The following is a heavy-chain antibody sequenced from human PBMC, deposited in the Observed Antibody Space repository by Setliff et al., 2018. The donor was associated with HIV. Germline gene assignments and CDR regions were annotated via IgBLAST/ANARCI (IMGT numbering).Heavy chain of an antibody. D-gene: IGHD3-22*01. CDR3: ARGRPCGGYRNIFDY. CDR2: IFFAWST. CDR1: GAYLSSMNSGTYY. Sequence: SETLSLTFSVSGAYLSSMNSGTYYWSWIRQHPGKGLEWIGDIFFAWSTYYTPSLKSRLSISMDTSDQCPLRLSSVTAADTAVYFCARGRPCGGYRNIFDYWGQGMLVTVPQ. V-gene: IGHV4-31*03. J-gene: IGHJ4*02.